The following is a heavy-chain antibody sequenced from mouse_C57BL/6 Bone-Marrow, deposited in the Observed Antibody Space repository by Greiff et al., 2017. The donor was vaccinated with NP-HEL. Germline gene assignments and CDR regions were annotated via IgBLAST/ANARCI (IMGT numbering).Heavy chain of an antibody. CDR1: GYTFTSYW. V-gene: IGHV1-69*01. CDR2: VDPSDSYT. Sequence: QVQLQQPGAELVMPGASVKLSCKASGYTFTSYWMHWVKQRPGQGLEWIGEVDPSDSYTNYNQKFKGKSTLTVDKSSSTAYMQLSSLTSEDSAVYYCARSDYYASYFDYWGQGTTLTVSS. D-gene: IGHD1-1*01. CDR3: ARSDYYASYFDY. J-gene: IGHJ2*01.